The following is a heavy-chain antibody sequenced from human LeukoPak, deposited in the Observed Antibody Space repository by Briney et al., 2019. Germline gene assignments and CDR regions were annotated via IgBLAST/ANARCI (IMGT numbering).Heavy chain of an antibody. Sequence: PSETLSLTCSVSGGSISARRYNWGWIRQPPGQGLEWIGNIDDSGTTHYFPSLKSRVTISRDTPNNQFSLKLSSVTAADTAVYCCARGTSYMDVWGKGTTVTVSS. CDR1: GGSISARRYN. V-gene: IGHV4-39*07. J-gene: IGHJ6*03. D-gene: IGHD3/OR15-3a*01. CDR2: IDDSGTT. CDR3: ARGTSYMDV.